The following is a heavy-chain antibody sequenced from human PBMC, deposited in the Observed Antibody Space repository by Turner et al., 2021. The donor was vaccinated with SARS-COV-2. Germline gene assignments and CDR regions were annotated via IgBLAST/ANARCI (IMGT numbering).Heavy chain of an antibody. V-gene: IGHV3-30*18. CDR3: AKDDNYDFWTGYYMY. D-gene: IGHD3-3*01. Sequence: QVQLVASGGGVVVPGRSLSLSCAASGFTLSSYGMHWVRQAPGKGLEWVAGISYDGSNKYYADSVKGRFTISRDNSKNTLYLQMNSLRAEDTAVYYCAKDDNYDFWTGYYMYWGQGTLVTVSS. CDR1: GFTLSSYG. CDR2: ISYDGSNK. J-gene: IGHJ4*02.